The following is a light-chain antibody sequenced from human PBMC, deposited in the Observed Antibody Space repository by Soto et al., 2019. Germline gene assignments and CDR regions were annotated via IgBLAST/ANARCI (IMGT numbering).Light chain of an antibody. V-gene: IGKV4-1*01. CDR1: QSVLYSPNNKNC. CDR3: QQYYSTPT. Sequence: DIVMTQSPDSLAVSLGERATINCKSSQSVLYSPNNKNCLAWYQQKPGRPPTLLIYWASTRESGVPDRFSGSGSGTDFTLTISRLQAEDVAVYFCQQYYSTPTFGGGTKVEI. J-gene: IGKJ4*01. CDR2: WAS.